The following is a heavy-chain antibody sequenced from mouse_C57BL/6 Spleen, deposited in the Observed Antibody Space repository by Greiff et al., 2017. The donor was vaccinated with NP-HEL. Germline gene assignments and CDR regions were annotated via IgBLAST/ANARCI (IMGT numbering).Heavy chain of an antibody. J-gene: IGHJ2*01. CDR1: GFTFSSYA. Sequence: DVMLVESGGGLVKPGGSLKLSCAASGFTFSSYAMSWVRQTPEKRLEWVATISDGGSYTYYPDNVKGRFTISRDNAKNNLYLQMSHLKSEDTAMYYCARDPHYYGSRYFDYWGQGTTLTVSS. CDR2: ISDGGSYT. D-gene: IGHD1-1*01. V-gene: IGHV5-4*01. CDR3: ARDPHYYGSRYFDY.